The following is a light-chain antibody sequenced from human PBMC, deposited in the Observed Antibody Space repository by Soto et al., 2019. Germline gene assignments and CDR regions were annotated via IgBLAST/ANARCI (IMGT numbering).Light chain of an antibody. CDR3: QHYTA. CDR1: QSVSTN. J-gene: IGKJ1*01. Sequence: EIVMTQSPDTLSVSPGERATLSCRASQSVSTNVAWYQQKPGQAPRLLIYGASARATGIPARFSGSGSATEFTLTISSLQSEDFAVYYCQHYTAFGQGTKVEIK. V-gene: IGKV3-15*01. CDR2: GAS.